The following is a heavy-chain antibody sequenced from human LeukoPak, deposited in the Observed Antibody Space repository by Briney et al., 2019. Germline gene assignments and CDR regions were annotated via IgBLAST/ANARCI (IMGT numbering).Heavy chain of an antibody. CDR2: ISSSGSTI. V-gene: IGHV3-48*03. CDR1: GFTFSSYE. J-gene: IGHJ4*02. D-gene: IGHD2-2*01. Sequence: GGSLRLSCAASGFTFSSYEMNWVRQAPGKGLEWVSYISSSGSTIYYADSVKGRFTISRDNAKNSLYLQMNSLRAEDTAVYYCARGSENIVVVPAATAFDYWGQGTLDTVSS. CDR3: ARGSENIVVVPAATAFDY.